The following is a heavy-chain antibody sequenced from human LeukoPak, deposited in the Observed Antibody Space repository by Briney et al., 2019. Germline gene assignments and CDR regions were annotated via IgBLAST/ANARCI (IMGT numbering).Heavy chain of an antibody. V-gene: IGHV3-21*01. Sequence: GGSLRLSCAASGFTFSSYSMNWVRQAPGKGLEWVSSISSSSSYMYYADSVRGRFTISRDNAKNSLYLQMNSLRAEDTAVYYCAREGSSSWYSRYWGQGTLVTVSS. CDR1: GFTFSSYS. CDR3: AREGSSSWYSRY. D-gene: IGHD6-13*01. J-gene: IGHJ4*02. CDR2: ISSSSSYM.